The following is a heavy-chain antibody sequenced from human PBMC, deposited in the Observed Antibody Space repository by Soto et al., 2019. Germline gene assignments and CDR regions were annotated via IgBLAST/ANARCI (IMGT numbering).Heavy chain of an antibody. J-gene: IGHJ5*02. CDR3: ASAAIHYSSGVWFDP. CDR2: ISAYNGNT. CDR1: GFTFSSYA. V-gene: IGHV1-18*01. D-gene: IGHD6-19*01. Sequence: VQLLESGGGLVQPGGSLRLSCAASGFTFSSYAMSWVRQAPGKGLEWMGWISAYNGNTNYAQKLQGRVTMTTDTSTSTAYMELRSLRSDDTAVYYCASAAIHYSSGVWFDPWGQGTLVTVSS.